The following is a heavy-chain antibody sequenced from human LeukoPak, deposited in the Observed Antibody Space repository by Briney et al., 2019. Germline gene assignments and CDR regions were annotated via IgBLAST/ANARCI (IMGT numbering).Heavy chain of an antibody. CDR3: ANDHFGSGSWDY. D-gene: IGHD3-10*01. CDR2: ISFSGHTI. CDR1: GFLFSSYA. J-gene: IGHJ4*02. Sequence: PGESLRLSCAASGFLFSSYAMNWVRQAPGKGLEWVSFISFSGHTIYTADSVKGRFTISRDNSKNTLYLQLNNLRPEDTGVYYCANDHFGSGSWDYWGQGTLVIVSS. V-gene: IGHV3-NL1*01.